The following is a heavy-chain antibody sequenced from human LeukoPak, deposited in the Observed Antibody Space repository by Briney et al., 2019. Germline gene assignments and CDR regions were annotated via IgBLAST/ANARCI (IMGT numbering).Heavy chain of an antibody. CDR2: MNQDGRER. V-gene: IGHV3-7*01. Sequence: SGGPLRLSCAASGFTLSNYWMAWVRQTPAERPGRAPNMNQDGRERYSVDSVSGRFTISRDNAEKSLYLHMNSLRGADTALYYCARLEVPPGNRAWYYESWGPGTLATVSS. CDR3: ARLEVPPGNRAWYYES. D-gene: IGHD2-2*01. J-gene: IGHJ5*02. CDR1: GFTLSNYW.